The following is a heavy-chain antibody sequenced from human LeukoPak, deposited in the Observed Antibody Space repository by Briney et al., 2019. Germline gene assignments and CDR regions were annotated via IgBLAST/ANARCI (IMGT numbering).Heavy chain of an antibody. D-gene: IGHD2-15*01. Sequence: GGSLRLSCLASGXSFSNYPMSWVRQAPGKGLKWVADIKQEGSEKYYVDSVQGRFTITRDNAKNSLYLQMNSLRAEDTAVYYCARDLYSYPYFDYWGQGTLVTVSS. CDR3: ARDLYSYPYFDY. V-gene: IGHV3-7*04. J-gene: IGHJ4*02. CDR2: IKQEGSEK. CDR1: GXSFSNYP.